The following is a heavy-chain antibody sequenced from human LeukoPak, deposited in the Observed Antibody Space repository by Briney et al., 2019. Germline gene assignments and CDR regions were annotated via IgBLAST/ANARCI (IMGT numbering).Heavy chain of an antibody. J-gene: IGHJ4*02. D-gene: IGHD6-13*01. Sequence: SETLSLTCTVSGGSISSSTYYWGWIRQPPGKGLEWIGSFYYSGTGGSTHYNPSLESRVTVSVDTSKNQFSLKLSSVTATDTAVYYCTRLDAADLDYWGQGTLVTVSS. V-gene: IGHV4-39*01. CDR3: TRLDAADLDY. CDR1: GGSISSSTYY. CDR2: FYYSGTGGST.